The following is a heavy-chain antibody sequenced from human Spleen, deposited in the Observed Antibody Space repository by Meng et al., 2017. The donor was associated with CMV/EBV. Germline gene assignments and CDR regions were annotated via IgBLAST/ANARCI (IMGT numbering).Heavy chain of an antibody. V-gene: IGHV1-69*10. CDR3: ATSVAAAGTWFDP. D-gene: IGHD6-13*01. Sequence: KSSGRTFSSSPILSVRPAPGQRLAWMAAIIPILGIVAYAQKFQGRVTIPADNSTSTAYLELSSLRSEDTAVYYCATSVAAAGTWFDPWGQGTLVTVSS. CDR1: GRTFSSSP. J-gene: IGHJ5*02. CDR2: IIPILGIV.